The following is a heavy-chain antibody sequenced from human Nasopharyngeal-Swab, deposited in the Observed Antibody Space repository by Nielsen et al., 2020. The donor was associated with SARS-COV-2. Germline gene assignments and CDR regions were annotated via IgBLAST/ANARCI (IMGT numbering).Heavy chain of an antibody. CDR2: IIPIFGTA. V-gene: IGHV1-69*01. J-gene: IGHJ4*02. D-gene: IGHD4-17*01. CDR3: ARDGGYGDYVGFDY. Sequence: WVRQAPGQGLEWMGGIIPIFGTANYAQKFQGTVTITADESTSTAYMELSSLRSEDTAVYYCARDGGYGDYVGFDYWGQGTLVTVSS.